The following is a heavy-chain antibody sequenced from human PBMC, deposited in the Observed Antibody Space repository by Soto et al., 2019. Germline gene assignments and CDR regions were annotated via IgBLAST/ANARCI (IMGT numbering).Heavy chain of an antibody. CDR2: IHPGDSDT. J-gene: IGHJ6*02. Sequence: GESLKISCVGSGFSFSRYTVGWVRQVPGKGLEWMGVIHPGDSDTRYSPSFQGQVTISADKSISTAYLQWSSLKASDTAMYYCTLSYGDSSYYYYGMDVWGQGTTVTVSS. V-gene: IGHV5-51*01. D-gene: IGHD4-17*01. CDR1: GFSFSRYT. CDR3: TLSYGDSSYYYYGMDV.